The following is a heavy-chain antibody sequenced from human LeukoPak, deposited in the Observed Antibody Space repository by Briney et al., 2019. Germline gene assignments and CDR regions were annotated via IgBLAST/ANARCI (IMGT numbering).Heavy chain of an antibody. D-gene: IGHD6-25*01. CDR1: GDSFSGYY. CDR2: INHSGTI. CDR3: ARGVAGSSGLLYYFDY. J-gene: IGHJ4*02. Sequence: SETLSLTCAVYGDSFSGYYRGWIRQPPGKGLEWIGGINHSGTINYNPSLKSRVTILVDTSKNQFSLNLSSVTAADTAVYYCARGVAGSSGLLYYFDYWGQGALVIVSS. V-gene: IGHV4-34*01.